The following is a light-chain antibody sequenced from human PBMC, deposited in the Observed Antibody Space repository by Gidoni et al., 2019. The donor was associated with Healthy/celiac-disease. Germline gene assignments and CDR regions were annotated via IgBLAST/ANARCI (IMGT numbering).Light chain of an antibody. Sequence: DIVLTPSPATLSLSPGERATLSCRASQSVSSYLAWYQQKPGQAPRPLIYDASNRATGIPARFSGSGSGTDFTLTISSLEPEDFAVYYCQQRSNWPPSITFGQXTRLEIK. CDR1: QSVSSY. CDR2: DAS. CDR3: QQRSNWPPSIT. J-gene: IGKJ5*01. V-gene: IGKV3-11*01.